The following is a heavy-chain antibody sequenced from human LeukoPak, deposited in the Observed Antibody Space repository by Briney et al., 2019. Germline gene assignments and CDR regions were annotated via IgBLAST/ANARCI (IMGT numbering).Heavy chain of an antibody. V-gene: IGHV4-38-2*02. Sequence: SETLSLTCAVSGYSISSGYYWDWIRQPPGKGLEWIGSIYHSGRTYYNPSLKSRVTISVDTSKNQFSLKLSSVTAADTAVYYCARDRISSSLYYFDYWGQGTLVTASS. CDR1: GYSISSGYY. CDR2: IYHSGRT. D-gene: IGHD6-13*01. CDR3: ARDRISSSLYYFDY. J-gene: IGHJ4*02.